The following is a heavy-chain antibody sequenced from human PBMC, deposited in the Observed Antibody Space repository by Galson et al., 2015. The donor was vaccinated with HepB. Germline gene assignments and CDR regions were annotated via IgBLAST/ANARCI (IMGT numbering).Heavy chain of an antibody. CDR1: GFTFSYYA. Sequence: SLRLSCAVSGFTFSYYAMSWVRQAPGKGLEWVSAITPSGGNTYSADSMKGRFTISRDNSQNTLFLQMNSLRADDTAIYFCAKVFPEKTDGWYRQALYYFDSWGQGTRVTVSS. CDR2: ITPSGGNT. D-gene: IGHD6-19*01. CDR3: AKVFPEKTDGWYRQALYYFDS. V-gene: IGHV3-23*01. J-gene: IGHJ4*02.